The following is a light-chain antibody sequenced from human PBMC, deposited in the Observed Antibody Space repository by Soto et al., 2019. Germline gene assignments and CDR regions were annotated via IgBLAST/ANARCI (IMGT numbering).Light chain of an antibody. CDR3: QSYDSSLRGV. J-gene: IGLJ1*01. Sequence: QSVLTQPPSVSGAPGQRVTISCTGSSSNIGAGYDVHWYQQLPGTAPKLLIYGNSNRPSGVPDRFSGSKSGTSASPAITGLQAEDEADYYCQSYDSSLRGVFGTGTKVTVL. CDR2: GNS. CDR1: SSNIGAGYD. V-gene: IGLV1-40*01.